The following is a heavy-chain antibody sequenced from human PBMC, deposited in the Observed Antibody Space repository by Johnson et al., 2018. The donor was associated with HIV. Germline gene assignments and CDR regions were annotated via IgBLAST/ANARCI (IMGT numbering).Heavy chain of an antibody. D-gene: IGHD5-24*01. Sequence: QVQLVESGGGLIQPGGSLRLSCAVSGFTFDDYGMSWVRQAPGKGLEWVAVISYDGSNEYYADSVKGRFTISRDNSKNTLYLQMNSLRVEDTAVYFCARGCRDGYTCDVFDVWGQGTRVTVSS. CDR2: ISYDGSNE. V-gene: IGHV3-30*03. CDR3: ARGCRDGYTCDVFDV. J-gene: IGHJ3*01. CDR1: GFTFDDYG.